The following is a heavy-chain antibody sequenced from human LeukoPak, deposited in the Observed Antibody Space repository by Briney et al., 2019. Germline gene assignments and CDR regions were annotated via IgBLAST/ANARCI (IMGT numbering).Heavy chain of an antibody. J-gene: IGHJ4*02. V-gene: IGHV1-2*02. Sequence: ASVKVSCKASGYTFTGYYMHWVRQAPGQGLEWMGWINPNGGGTNYAQKFQGRVTMTRDTSISTAYMELSRLRSDDTAVYYCAREGDSYGDYVFDYWGQGTLVTVSS. CDR1: GYTFTGYY. CDR3: AREGDSYGDYVFDY. CDR2: INPNGGGT. D-gene: IGHD4-17*01.